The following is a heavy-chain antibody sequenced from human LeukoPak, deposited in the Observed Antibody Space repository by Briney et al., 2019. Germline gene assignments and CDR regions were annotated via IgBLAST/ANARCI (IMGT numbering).Heavy chain of an antibody. CDR3: ARIESLYYDFWSGSFDY. Sequence: PSQTLSLTCTVSGGSISSGDYYWSWIRQPPGKGLEWIGYIYYSGTTYYNPSLKSRVFISVDTSKNQFSLKLSSVTAADTAVYYCARIESLYYDFWSGSFDYWGQGTLVTVSS. J-gene: IGHJ4*02. D-gene: IGHD3-3*01. CDR2: IYYSGTT. CDR1: GGSISSGDYY. V-gene: IGHV4-30-4*08.